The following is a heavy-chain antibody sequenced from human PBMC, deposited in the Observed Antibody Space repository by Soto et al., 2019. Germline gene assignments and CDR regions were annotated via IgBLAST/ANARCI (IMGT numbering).Heavy chain of an antibody. J-gene: IGHJ5*02. CDR2: INAGNGNT. V-gene: IGHV1-3*01. D-gene: IGHD2-2*01. CDR3: ARDSQIVVVPAASNWFDP. Sequence: GASVKVSCKASGYTFTSYAMHWVRQAPGQRLEWMGWINAGNGNTKYSQKFQGRVTITRDTSASTAYMELSSLRSEDTAVYYCARDSQIVVVPAASNWFDPWGHGTLLTLSS. CDR1: GYTFTSYA.